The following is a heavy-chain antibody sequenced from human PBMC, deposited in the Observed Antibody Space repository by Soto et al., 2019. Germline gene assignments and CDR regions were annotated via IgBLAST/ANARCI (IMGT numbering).Heavy chain of an antibody. CDR1: GFTFSSYG. D-gene: IGHD6-19*01. J-gene: IGHJ5*02. V-gene: IGHV3-33*01. Sequence: LRLSCAASGFTFSSYGMHWVRQAPGKGLEWVAVIWFDGSNKYYADSVKGRFTISRDNSKNTLYLQMNSLRAEDTAVYYCARVAHSSGWSEWFDPWGQGTLATVSS. CDR3: ARVAHSSGWSEWFDP. CDR2: IWFDGSNK.